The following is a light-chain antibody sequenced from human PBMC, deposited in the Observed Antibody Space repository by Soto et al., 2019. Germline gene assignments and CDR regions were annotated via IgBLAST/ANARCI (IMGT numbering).Light chain of an antibody. CDR2: KAS. Sequence: DIQMTQSPSTLSGSVGDRVTITCRASQSISSWLAWYQQKPGKAPNLLIPKASHLESGVTSRFSGSGSGTEFTLTISSLQPGDFATNYCQHYNTYPWTFGQGTKVEIK. V-gene: IGKV1-5*03. CDR3: QHYNTYPWT. CDR1: QSISSW. J-gene: IGKJ1*01.